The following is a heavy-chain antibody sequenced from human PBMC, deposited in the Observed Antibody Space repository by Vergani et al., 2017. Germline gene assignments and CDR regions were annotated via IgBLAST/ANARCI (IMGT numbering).Heavy chain of an antibody. CDR3: TTDPLVVVPAAILDY. D-gene: IGHD2-2*01. V-gene: IGHV3-33*01. J-gene: IGHJ4*02. CDR1: GFTFNQYG. CDR2: TWYDGNNK. Sequence: QVQLVESGGGVVQPGRSLRLSCAASGFTFNQYGMHWVRQAPGKGLEWVAVTWYDGNNKQYADSVKGRFTISRDNSKSTMYLQMNSLKTEDTAVYYCTTDPLVVVPAAILDYWGQGTLVTVSS.